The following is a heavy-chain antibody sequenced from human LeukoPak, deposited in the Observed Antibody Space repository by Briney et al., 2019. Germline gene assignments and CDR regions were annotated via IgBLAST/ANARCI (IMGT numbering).Heavy chain of an antibody. CDR3: ARGGDYGDYPDY. D-gene: IGHD4-17*01. Sequence: ASVKVSCKASGYTFTSYGISWVRQAPGQGLEWMGWMNPNSGNTGYAQKFQGRVTMTRNTSISTAYMELSSLRSEDTAVYYCARGGDYGDYPDYWGQGTLVTVSS. CDR1: GYTFTSYG. J-gene: IGHJ4*02. CDR2: MNPNSGNT. V-gene: IGHV1-8*02.